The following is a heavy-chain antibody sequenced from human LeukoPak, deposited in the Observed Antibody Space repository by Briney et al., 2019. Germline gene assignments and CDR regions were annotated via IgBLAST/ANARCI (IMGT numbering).Heavy chain of an antibody. CDR2: IIPIFGTA. CDR3: ARTGYPEAFDI. Sequence: GASEKVSCKASGGTFISYAISWVRQAPGQGLEWMGGIIPIFGTANYAQKFQGRVTITADKSTSTAYMELSSLRSEDTAVYYCARTGYPEAFDIWGQGTMVTVSS. V-gene: IGHV1-69*06. J-gene: IGHJ3*02. D-gene: IGHD5-18*01. CDR1: GGTFISYA.